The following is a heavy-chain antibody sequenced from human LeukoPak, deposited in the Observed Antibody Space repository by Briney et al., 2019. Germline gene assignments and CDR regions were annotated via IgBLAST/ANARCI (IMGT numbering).Heavy chain of an antibody. D-gene: IGHD5-24*01. Sequence: PSETLSLTCTVSGGSISNSYWSWIRQPPGKGLEWIGYIHSSGRTKYDPSLESRVTMSIDTSMNQFSLKVNSVTAPDTAVYYCARHQDGYGDYFDFWGQGILVTVSS. CDR2: IHSSGRT. CDR1: GGSISNSY. J-gene: IGHJ4*02. V-gene: IGHV4-59*08. CDR3: ARHQDGYGDYFDF.